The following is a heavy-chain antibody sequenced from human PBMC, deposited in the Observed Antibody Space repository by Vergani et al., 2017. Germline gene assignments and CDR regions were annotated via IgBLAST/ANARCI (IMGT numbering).Heavy chain of an antibody. CDR1: GGSFSGYY. CDR3: ARTRSIDSSGYSGDY. D-gene: IGHD3-22*01. J-gene: IGHJ4*02. V-gene: IGHV4-34*01. CDR2: INHRGST. Sequence: QVQLQQWGAGLLKPSETLSLTCAVYGGSFSGYYWSWIRQPPGKGLEWIGEINHRGSTNCNPSLKNRVTISVDTSKNQFSLKLSSVTAADTAGSYCARTRSIDSSGYSGDYWGQGTLVTVSS.